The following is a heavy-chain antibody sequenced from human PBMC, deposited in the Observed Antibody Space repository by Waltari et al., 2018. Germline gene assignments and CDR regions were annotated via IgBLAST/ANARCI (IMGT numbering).Heavy chain of an antibody. Sequence: EVQLAESGGGLVQPGGSLRISCAASGFTVSNNYMSWVRQAPGKVLEWVSRIYSGGYKKYADSVKGRFTIARENSKNTLYLQMNRRRVEDTAVYYCARNPRYDSPDWGQGTLVTVSS. CDR1: GFTVSNNY. D-gene: IGHD3-22*01. CDR3: ARNPRYDSPD. V-gene: IGHV3-66*02. J-gene: IGHJ4*02. CDR2: IYSGGYK.